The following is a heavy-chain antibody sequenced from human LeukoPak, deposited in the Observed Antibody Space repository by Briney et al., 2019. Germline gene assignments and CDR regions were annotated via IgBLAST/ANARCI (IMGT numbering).Heavy chain of an antibody. CDR3: ATTPREYSSTWYYFDY. CDR1: GGSISSGSYC. Sequence: SETLSLTCTVSGGSISSGSYCWSWIRQPAGKGLEWIGRIYTSGTTHYNPSLKSRVTMSVDTSKKQFSLNLSSVTAADTAVYYCATTPREYSSTWYYFDYWGQGILVTVSS. V-gene: IGHV4-61*02. J-gene: IGHJ4*02. D-gene: IGHD6-13*01. CDR2: IYTSGTT.